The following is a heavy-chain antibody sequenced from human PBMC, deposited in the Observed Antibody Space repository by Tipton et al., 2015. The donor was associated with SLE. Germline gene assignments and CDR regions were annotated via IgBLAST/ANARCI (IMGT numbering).Heavy chain of an antibody. CDR1: GDSISGSTYY. D-gene: IGHD1-14*01. J-gene: IGHJ4*02. V-gene: IGHV4-39*07. CDR2: ISYGGRN. CDR3: ARTNRLPYRVYFDS. Sequence: TLSLTCIVSGDSISGSTYYWGWIRQPPGKGLEWIGSISYGGRNYYNPSLKSRVTISEDTPKNQFSLKLSSVTAADTAVYYCARTNRLPYRVYFDSWGQGTLVTVSS.